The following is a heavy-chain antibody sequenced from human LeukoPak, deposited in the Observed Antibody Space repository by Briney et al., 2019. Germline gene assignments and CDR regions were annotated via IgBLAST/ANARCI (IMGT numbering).Heavy chain of an antibody. V-gene: IGHV3-23*01. J-gene: IGHJ4*02. CDR3: ASGYSGYDPPLDY. CDR2: IYENGGTT. Sequence: GGSLRLSCVGSGFTFRSHAMSWVRQAPEKGLEFVSGIYENGGTTYYADSVKGRFSISRDNSKNTLYLQMNSLRAEDTAVYYCASGYSGYDPPLDYWGQGTLVTVSS. CDR1: GFTFRSHA. D-gene: IGHD5-12*01.